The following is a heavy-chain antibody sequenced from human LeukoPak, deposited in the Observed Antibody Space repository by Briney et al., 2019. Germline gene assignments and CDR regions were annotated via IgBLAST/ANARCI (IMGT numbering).Heavy chain of an antibody. V-gene: IGHV4-59*08. CDR1: GGSIGTYY. CDR2: IYVTGST. Sequence: PSETLSLTCIVSGGSIGTYYWSWIRQSPGKGLEWIGYIYVTGSTRYNPYLQSRVTISVDTSRNQFFLRMSSVTAADTAVYYCARHIGGGIEDMDVWGTGTKVTVSS. J-gene: IGHJ6*03. D-gene: IGHD3-16*02. CDR3: ARHIGGGIEDMDV.